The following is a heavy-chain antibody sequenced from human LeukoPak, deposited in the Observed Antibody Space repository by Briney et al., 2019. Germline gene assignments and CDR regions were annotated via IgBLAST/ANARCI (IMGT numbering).Heavy chain of an antibody. CDR1: GFTFSNAW. V-gene: IGHV3-15*01. Sequence: KPGGSLRLSCAASGFTFSNAWMRWVRQAPGKGLEWVGRIKTKIDGETVDYAAPVRGRFTITRDDSKNMLYLEMSSLKTEDTAVYYCGSTRGNYGGQGTPVTVSS. D-gene: IGHD5/OR15-5a*01. J-gene: IGHJ4*02. CDR2: IKTKIDGETV. CDR3: GSTRGNY.